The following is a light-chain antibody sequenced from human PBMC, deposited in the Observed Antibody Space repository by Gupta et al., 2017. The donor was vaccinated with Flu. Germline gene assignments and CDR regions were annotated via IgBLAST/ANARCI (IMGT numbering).Light chain of an antibody. Sequence: ITCRASQSISSWLAWYQQKPGKAPKLLIYKASSLESGVPSRFSGSGSGTEFTLTISSLQPDDFATYYCQQDNSYTWTFGQGTKVEIK. CDR1: QSISSW. CDR3: QQDNSYTWT. CDR2: KAS. V-gene: IGKV1-5*03. J-gene: IGKJ1*01.